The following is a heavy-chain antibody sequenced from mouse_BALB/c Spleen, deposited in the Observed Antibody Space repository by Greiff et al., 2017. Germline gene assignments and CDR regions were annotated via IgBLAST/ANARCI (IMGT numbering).Heavy chain of an antibody. CDR1: GFNIKDYY. CDR2: IDPENGNT. CDR3: ARDYYGSSYFDY. Sequence: EVKLVESGAELVRPGALVKLSCKASGFNIKDYYMHWVKQRPEQGLEWIGWIDPENGNTIYDPKFQGKASITADTSSNTAYLQLSSLTSEDTAVYYCARDYYGSSYFDYWGQGTTLTVSS. V-gene: IGHV14-1*02. J-gene: IGHJ2*01. D-gene: IGHD1-1*01.